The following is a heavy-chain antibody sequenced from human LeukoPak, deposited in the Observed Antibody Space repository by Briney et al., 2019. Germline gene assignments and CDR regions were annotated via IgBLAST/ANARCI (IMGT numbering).Heavy chain of an antibody. J-gene: IGHJ4*02. CDR3: ARDDGYSIDF. CDR1: GLTFSSYA. Sequence: GGSLRLSCAASGLTFSSYAMHWVRQPPGRGLDYVSVINSNGDSTFYANSVKGRFTSSRDNSRNTMFLQIGSLRAEDMAVYFCARDDGYSIDFWGQGTLVAVSS. D-gene: IGHD5-24*01. CDR2: INSNGDST. V-gene: IGHV3-64*01.